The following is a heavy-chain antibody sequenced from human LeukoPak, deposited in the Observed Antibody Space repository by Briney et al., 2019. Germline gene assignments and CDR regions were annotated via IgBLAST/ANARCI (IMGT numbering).Heavy chain of an antibody. CDR1: GFTFDDYA. V-gene: IGHV3-9*01. Sequence: GGSLRLSCAASGFTFDDYAMHWVRQAPGKGLEWVSGISWNSGSIGYADSVKGRFTIPRDNAKNSLYLQMNSLRAEDTAVYYCAKGGDAFDIWGQGTMVTVSS. D-gene: IGHD3-16*01. CDR2: ISWNSGSI. CDR3: AKGGDAFDI. J-gene: IGHJ3*02.